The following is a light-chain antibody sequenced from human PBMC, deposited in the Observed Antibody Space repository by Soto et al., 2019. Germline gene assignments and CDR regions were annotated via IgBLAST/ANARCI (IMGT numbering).Light chain of an antibody. Sequence: SLLTQPASVSGSPGQSVTISCTGNSSDVGGYNYVSWYQQHPGKAPKFMIYDVSNRPSGVSTRFSGSKSGNTASLTISGLQAEDEADYYCNSYTTSNTRQIVFGTGTKVTVL. CDR1: SSDVGGYNY. V-gene: IGLV2-14*01. CDR2: DVS. J-gene: IGLJ1*01. CDR3: NSYTTSNTRQIV.